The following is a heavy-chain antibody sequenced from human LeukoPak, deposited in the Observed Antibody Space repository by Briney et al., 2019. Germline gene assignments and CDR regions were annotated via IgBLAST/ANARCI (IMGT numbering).Heavy chain of an antibody. CDR2: ISGGGTTT. V-gene: IGHV3-23*01. D-gene: IGHD4-17*01. J-gene: IGHJ4*02. CDR3: ATGYGDFRVEGRYFNS. Sequence: GGSLRLSCVASGFTFSNYAMSWVRQAPGQGLEWVLTISGGGTTTYSADSVKGRFTISRDNSKNTLYLQMNSLRAEDTAVYYCATGYGDFRVEGRYFNSWGQGTLVTVSS. CDR1: GFTFSNYA.